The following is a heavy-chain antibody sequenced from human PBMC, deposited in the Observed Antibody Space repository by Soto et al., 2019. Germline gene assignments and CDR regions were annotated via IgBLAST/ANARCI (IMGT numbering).Heavy chain of an antibody. V-gene: IGHV3-9*01. CDR2: ITWNSNVI. CDR1: GFTFDDFA. D-gene: IGHD2-15*01. Sequence: EVQLVESGGGLVQPGRSLRLSCAASGFTFDDFAMHWVRRVPGKGLEWVSSITWNSNVIGYADSVKGRFTISRDNAKNSLYLPMNSLRPEDTAFYYCTRGGPDAFCGGGRCYFDYWGQGTLVTVSS. J-gene: IGHJ4*02. CDR3: TRGGPDAFCGGGRCYFDY.